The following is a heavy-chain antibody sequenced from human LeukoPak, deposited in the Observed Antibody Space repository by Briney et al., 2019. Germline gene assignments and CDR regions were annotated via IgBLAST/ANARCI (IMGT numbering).Heavy chain of an antibody. CDR1: GYTLTGHS. J-gene: IGHJ4*02. CDR2: MNPNSGGT. Sequence: ASVTVSCKASGYTLTGHSMHWVRQAPGQGLEWMGWMNPNSGGTKYTRKFQGRVTMTRDTSISTAYMELSRLTSDDTAMYYCARDKLGLGELSLYDEWGQGTQATVSS. D-gene: IGHD3-16*02. CDR3: ARDKLGLGELSLYDE. V-gene: IGHV1-2*02.